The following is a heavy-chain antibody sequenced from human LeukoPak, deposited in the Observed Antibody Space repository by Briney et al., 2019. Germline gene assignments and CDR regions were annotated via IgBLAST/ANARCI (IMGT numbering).Heavy chain of an antibody. J-gene: IGHJ4*02. Sequence: SQTLSLTCTVSGGSISSGDYYWSWIRQPPGTGLEWIGYIYYSGSTYYNPSLKSRVTISVDTSKNQFSLKLSSVTAADTAVYYCARGTVTLHEYDYWGQGTLVTVSS. CDR2: IYYSGST. CDR1: GGSISSGDYY. D-gene: IGHD4-17*01. CDR3: ARGTVTLHEYDY. V-gene: IGHV4-30-4*01.